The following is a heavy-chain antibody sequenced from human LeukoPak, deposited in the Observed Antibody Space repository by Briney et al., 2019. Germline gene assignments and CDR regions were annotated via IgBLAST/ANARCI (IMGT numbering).Heavy chain of an antibody. CDR1: GYTLTELS. D-gene: IGHD3-3*01. CDR3: ATKGDFGVVNIYDY. Sequence: ASVKVSCKVSGYTLTELSMHWVRQAPGKGLEWMGGFDPEDGETIYAQKFQGRVTMTEDTSTDTAYMELSSLRSEDTAVYYCATKGDFGVVNIYDYWGQGTLVTVSS. J-gene: IGHJ4*02. V-gene: IGHV1-24*01. CDR2: FDPEDGET.